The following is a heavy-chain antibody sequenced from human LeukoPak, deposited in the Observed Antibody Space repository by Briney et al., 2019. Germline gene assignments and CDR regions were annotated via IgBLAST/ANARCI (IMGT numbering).Heavy chain of an antibody. Sequence: GGSLRLSCAASGFTFSSYSMNWVRQAPGKGLEWVSSISSSSSYIYYADSVKGRFTISRDNAKNSLYLQMNSLRAEDTAVYYCARDERFWSGYGYDYYMDVWGKGTTVTVSS. CDR1: GFTFSSYS. CDR3: ARDERFWSGYGYDYYMDV. V-gene: IGHV3-21*01. J-gene: IGHJ6*03. D-gene: IGHD3-3*01. CDR2: ISSSSSYI.